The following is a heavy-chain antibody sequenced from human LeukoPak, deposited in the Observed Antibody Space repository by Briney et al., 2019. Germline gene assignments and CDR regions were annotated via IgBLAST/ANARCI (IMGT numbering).Heavy chain of an antibody. J-gene: IGHJ5*02. CDR3: ARLYYDSSGPMPT. CDR2: IYHSGST. D-gene: IGHD3-22*01. V-gene: IGHV4-38-2*02. CDR1: GYSISSGYY. Sequence: PSETLSLTCTVSGYSISSGYYWGWIRQPPGKGLEWIGSIYHSGSTYYNPSLKSRVTISVDTSKNQFSLKLSSVTAADTAVYYCARLYYDSSGPMPTWGQGTLVTVSS.